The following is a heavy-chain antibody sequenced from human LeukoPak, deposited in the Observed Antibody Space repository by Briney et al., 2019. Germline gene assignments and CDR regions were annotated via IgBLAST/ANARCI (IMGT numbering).Heavy chain of an antibody. Sequence: KPSETLSLTCSVSGGSITSYYRSWIRQPPGKGPEWIGYIYYTGSTKSNPSLKSRVTISLDMSERQFSLKLSSVTAADTAIYYCAASYFYDGIRYFDYWGLGTLVTVSS. CDR3: AASYFYDGIRYFDY. CDR1: GGSITSYY. CDR2: IYYTGST. D-gene: IGHD3-22*01. V-gene: IGHV4-59*08. J-gene: IGHJ4*02.